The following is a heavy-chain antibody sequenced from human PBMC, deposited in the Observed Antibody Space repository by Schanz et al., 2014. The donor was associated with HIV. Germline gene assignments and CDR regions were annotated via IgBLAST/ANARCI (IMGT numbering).Heavy chain of an antibody. CDR2: ISSSGSTI. CDR1: GFTFSDYA. D-gene: IGHD2-8*01. CDR3: ANSGYCTSGICYTRGDGMDV. V-gene: IGHV3-23*01. Sequence: EVQLLESGGDLVQPGGSLRLSCAASGFTFSDYAMSWVRQAPGKGLEWVSYISSSGSTIYYADSVKGRFTISRDNSKNTLFLQMNSLRAEDTAVYYCANSGYCTSGICYTRGDGMDVWGQGTTVTVSS. J-gene: IGHJ6*02.